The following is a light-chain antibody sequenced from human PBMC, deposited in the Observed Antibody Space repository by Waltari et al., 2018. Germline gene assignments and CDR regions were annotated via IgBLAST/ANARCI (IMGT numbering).Light chain of an antibody. V-gene: IGKV4-1*01. CDR3: RQYDDPPWT. J-gene: IGKJ1*01. CDR1: ASLLYSTHHKTY. Sequence: DIVMTQSPDSLAVSLGERATITSKSTASLLYSTHHKTYLAWYQQTPGQPPKLLISWASNRGYGVPDRLSGGGSGTEFTHTISSLQAEDVAVYDCRQYDDPPWTFGQGTKVDIK. CDR2: WAS.